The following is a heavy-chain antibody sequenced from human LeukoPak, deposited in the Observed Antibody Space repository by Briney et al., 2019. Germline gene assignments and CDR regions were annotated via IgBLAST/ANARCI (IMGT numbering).Heavy chain of an antibody. V-gene: IGHV3-23*01. CDR3: AKDPFPSMVRGIALDY. CDR2: ISGSGGST. J-gene: IGHJ4*02. D-gene: IGHD3-10*01. CDR1: GFTFSSYA. Sequence: GGSLRLSCAASGFTFSSYAMSWVRQAPGKGLEWVSAISGSGGSTYYADSVKGRFTISRDNSKNTLYLQMNSLRAEDTAVYYCAKDPFPSMVRGIALDYWGQGTLVTVSS.